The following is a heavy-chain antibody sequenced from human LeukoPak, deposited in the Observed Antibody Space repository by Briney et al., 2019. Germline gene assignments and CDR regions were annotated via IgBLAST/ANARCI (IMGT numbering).Heavy chain of an antibody. CDR2: IKQDGSEK. Sequence: PGGSLRLSCAASGFTFSSYWMSWVRQAPGKGLEWVANIKQDGSEKNSVDSVKGRFTISRDNAKNSVYLQMNSLRAEDTAVYYCARDTEQLLDYWGQGILVTVSS. J-gene: IGHJ4*02. D-gene: IGHD6-13*01. CDR1: GFTFSSYW. V-gene: IGHV3-7*01. CDR3: ARDTEQLLDY.